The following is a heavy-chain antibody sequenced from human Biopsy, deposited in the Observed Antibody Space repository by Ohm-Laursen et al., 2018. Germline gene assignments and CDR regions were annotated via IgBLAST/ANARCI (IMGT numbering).Heavy chain of an antibody. J-gene: IGHJ4*02. V-gene: IGHV4-59*01. CDR2: IYYTGST. D-gene: IGHD2-2*01. CDR3: ARMPHFDY. Sequence: GTLSLTCTVSRDSISNYYWIWIRQSPGKGLEWIGYIYYTGSTNYNPSVKSRVTISVDTSKNQFSLRLIYVTAADTAVYYCARMPHFDYWGQEILVTVSS. CDR1: RDSISNYY.